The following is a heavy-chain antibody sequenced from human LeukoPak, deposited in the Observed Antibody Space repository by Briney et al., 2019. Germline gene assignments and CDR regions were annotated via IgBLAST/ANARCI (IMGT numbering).Heavy chain of an antibody. J-gene: IGHJ4*02. CDR1: GGSISSGGYY. Sequence: SQTLSLTCTVSGGSISSGGYYWSWIRQHPGKGLEWIGYIYYSGSTYYNPSLKSRVTISVDTSKNQFSLKLSSVTAADTAVYYCARGVAAAGTVDYWGQGTLVTVSS. CDR3: ARGVAAAGTVDY. D-gene: IGHD6-13*01. V-gene: IGHV4-31*03. CDR2: IYYSGST.